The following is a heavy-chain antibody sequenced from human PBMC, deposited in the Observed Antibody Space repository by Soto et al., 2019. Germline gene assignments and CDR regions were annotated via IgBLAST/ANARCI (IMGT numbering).Heavy chain of an antibody. CDR2: IIAMFGKA. V-gene: IGHV1-69*13. J-gene: IGHJ6*02. CDR3: GVPIGGSYRLQTHVMDL. CDR1: GGTLTISSHG. D-gene: IGHD3-16*02. Sequence: SVKVSCKASGGTLTISSHGISWVRQAPGQGLEWMGGIIAMFGKANYAQKFQGRVTITADESTTTAYMELRSLRYKDADVYYCGVPIGGSYRLQTHVMDLWGQGTAVTVSS.